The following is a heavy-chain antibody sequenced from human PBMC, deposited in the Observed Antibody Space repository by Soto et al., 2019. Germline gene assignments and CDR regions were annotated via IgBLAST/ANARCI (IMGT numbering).Heavy chain of an antibody. D-gene: IGHD3-9*01. V-gene: IGHV3-23*01. CDR1: GFTFSTYA. CDR3: AKDGSWTGYYSFDY. J-gene: IGHJ4*02. Sequence: LRLSCAASGFTFSTYAMSWVRQAPGKGLEWVSGISGSGVGTYYADSVKGRFTISRDNSKNTLYLQMNSLRAEDTAVYYCAKDGSWTGYYSFDYWGQGTLVTVSS. CDR2: ISGSGVGT.